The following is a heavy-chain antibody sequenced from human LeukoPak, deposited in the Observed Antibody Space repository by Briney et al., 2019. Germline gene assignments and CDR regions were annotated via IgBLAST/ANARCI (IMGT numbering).Heavy chain of an antibody. D-gene: IGHD2-2*01. Sequence: GGSLRLAFAAYGLTFSSYGMAWVRQAPGKGLEYVSAVSSNGGSTYYAHSVEGRFTISRDNSKNTLYLQMGSLRAEDMGVYYCSRQYCSSTSCTFDYWGQGTLVSVSS. CDR3: SRQYCSSTSCTFDY. CDR2: VSSNGGST. CDR1: GLTFSSYG. V-gene: IGHV3-64*01. J-gene: IGHJ4*02.